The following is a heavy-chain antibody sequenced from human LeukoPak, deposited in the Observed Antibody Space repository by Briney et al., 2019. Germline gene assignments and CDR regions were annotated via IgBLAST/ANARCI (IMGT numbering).Heavy chain of an antibody. CDR2: ISAYNGNT. Sequence: ASVKVSCKASGYTFTSYGISWVRQAPGQGLEWMGWISAYNGNTNYAQKLQGRVTMTTDTSTSTAYMELRSLRSDDTAVYYCARVGPLAVAGHSWFDPWGQGTLVTVSS. CDR3: ARVGPLAVAGHSWFDP. D-gene: IGHD6-19*01. J-gene: IGHJ5*02. V-gene: IGHV1-18*01. CDR1: GYTFTSYG.